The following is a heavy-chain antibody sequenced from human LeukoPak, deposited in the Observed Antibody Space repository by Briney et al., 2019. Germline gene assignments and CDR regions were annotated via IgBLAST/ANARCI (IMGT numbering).Heavy chain of an antibody. CDR2: INPSGGST. D-gene: IGHD4-17*01. CDR3: ARAWEAVAGNYGVIDY. V-gene: IGHV1-46*01. Sequence: ASVKVSCKASGDTFTSYYIHWVRQAPGQGLEWMGIINPSGGSTSFAQKFQGRVTMTRDMSTSTVYMELNSLRSEDTAVYYCARAWEAVAGNYGVIDYWGQGTLVTVSS. CDR1: GDTFTSYY. J-gene: IGHJ4*02.